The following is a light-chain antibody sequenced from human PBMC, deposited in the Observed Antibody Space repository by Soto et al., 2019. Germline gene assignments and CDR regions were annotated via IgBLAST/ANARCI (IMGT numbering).Light chain of an antibody. J-gene: IGLJ1*01. Sequence: QSVLTQPASVSGSPGHSITISCTGTSSDVGGYNYVSWYQQHPGKAPKLMIYDVSNRPSGVSNRLSGSKSGNTASLTISGLQAEDEADYYCSSYTSSSTLVFGTGTKVTVL. CDR3: SSYTSSSTLV. CDR2: DVS. CDR1: SSDVGGYNY. V-gene: IGLV2-14*01.